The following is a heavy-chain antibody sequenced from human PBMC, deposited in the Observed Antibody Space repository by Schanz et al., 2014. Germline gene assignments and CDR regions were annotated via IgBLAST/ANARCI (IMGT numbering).Heavy chain of an antibody. Sequence: QVQLVESGGGVVQPGRSLRLSCAASGFTFSSYALHWVRQAPGKGLEWVAFVPFDGSQKFYADSVKGRFTISRDNSKNTVYLQMNSLRPGDTAVYYCARESSNDIVLVPGAVFGPWGQGILVTVSS. CDR3: ARESSNDIVLVPGAVFGP. V-gene: IGHV3-30*04. D-gene: IGHD2-2*01. J-gene: IGHJ5*02. CDR2: VPFDGSQK. CDR1: GFTFSSYA.